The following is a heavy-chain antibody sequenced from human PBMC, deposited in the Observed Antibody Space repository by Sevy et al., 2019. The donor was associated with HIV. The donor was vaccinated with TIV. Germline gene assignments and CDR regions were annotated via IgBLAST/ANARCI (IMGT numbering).Heavy chain of an antibody. V-gene: IGHV4-59*01. CDR2: IYYSGST. Sequence: SETLSLTCTVSGGSISSYYWSWIRQPPGKGLEWIGYIYYSGSTNYNPSLKSRVTISVDTSKNQFSLKLGSVTAADTAVYYCARVKGYCSSTSCYRVWFDPWGQGTLVTVSS. CDR3: ARVKGYCSSTSCYRVWFDP. CDR1: GGSISSYY. D-gene: IGHD2-2*01. J-gene: IGHJ5*02.